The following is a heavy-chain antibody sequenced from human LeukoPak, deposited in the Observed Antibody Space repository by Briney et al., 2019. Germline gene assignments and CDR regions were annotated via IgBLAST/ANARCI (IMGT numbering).Heavy chain of an antibody. CDR1: GYSFTSYW. CDR2: IYPGDSDT. J-gene: IGHJ4*02. CDR3: ARQCCMVGGTIDY. V-gene: IGHV5-51*01. D-gene: IGHD1-26*01. Sequence: GESLKISCKGSGYSFTSYWIGWVRQMPGKGLEWMGIIYPGDSDTIYSPSFQGQVTISADKSISTAYLQWSSLKASDTAMYYCARQCCMVGGTIDYWGQGTLVTVSS.